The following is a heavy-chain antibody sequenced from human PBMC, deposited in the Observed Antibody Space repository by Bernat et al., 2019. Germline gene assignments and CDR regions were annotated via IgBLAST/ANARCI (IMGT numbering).Heavy chain of an antibody. CDR1: GFTFSSYA. CDR3: AKTGVQGVIMYYYYYMDV. D-gene: IGHD3-10*01. CDR2: ISGSGGST. J-gene: IGHJ6*03. V-gene: IGHV3-23*01. Sequence: EVQLLESGGGLVQPGGSLRLSCAASGFTFSSYAMSWVRQAPGKGLEWVSAISGSGGSTYYADSVKGRFTISRDNSKNTLYLQMNSLRAEDTAVYYCAKTGVQGVIMYYYYYMDVWGKGTTVTVSS.